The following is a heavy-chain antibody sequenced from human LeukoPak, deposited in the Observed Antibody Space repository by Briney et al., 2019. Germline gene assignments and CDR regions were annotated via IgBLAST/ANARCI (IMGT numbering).Heavy chain of an antibody. CDR1: GFTFSSYS. D-gene: IGHD1-14*01. J-gene: IGHJ5*02. V-gene: IGHV3-48*01. CDR2: ISSSSNTI. Sequence: PGGSLRLSCAASGFTFSSYSMNWVRQAPGKGLEWVSYISSSSNTIFYADSVKGRFTISRDNAKNSLYLQMNSLRAEDTAVYYCAREDHDETVDPWGQGTLVTVSS. CDR3: AREDHDETVDP.